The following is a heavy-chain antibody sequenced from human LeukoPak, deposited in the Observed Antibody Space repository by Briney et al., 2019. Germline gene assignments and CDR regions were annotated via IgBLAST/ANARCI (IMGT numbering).Heavy chain of an antibody. CDR2: IKGDGTKM. D-gene: IGHD6-19*01. V-gene: IGHV3-7*01. CDR3: ARDGSCFDF. Sequence: GGSLRLSCGASEFTFSEYWMTWVRQAPGRGPEWVANIKGDGTKMYYVDSVKGRFTISRDNDKNSLYLQMNNLRVEDTAVHHCARDGSCFDFWGQGALVTVSS. CDR1: EFTFSEYW. J-gene: IGHJ4*02.